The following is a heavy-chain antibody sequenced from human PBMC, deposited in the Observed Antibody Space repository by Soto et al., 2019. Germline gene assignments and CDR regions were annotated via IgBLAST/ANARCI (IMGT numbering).Heavy chain of an antibody. CDR2: IYPGDSDT. CDR1: GYSFTSYW. V-gene: IGHV5-51*01. CDR3: ARRGAYCSGGSCYTVGMDV. J-gene: IGHJ6*02. Sequence: GESLKISCKGSGYSFTSYWIGWVRQMPGKGLEWMGIIYPGDSDTRYSPSFQGQVTISADKSISTAYLQWSSLKASDTAMYYCARRGAYCSGGSCYTVGMDVWGQGTTVTVSS. D-gene: IGHD2-15*01.